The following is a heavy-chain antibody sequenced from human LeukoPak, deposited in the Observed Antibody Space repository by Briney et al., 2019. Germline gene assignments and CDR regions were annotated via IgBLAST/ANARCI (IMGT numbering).Heavy chain of an antibody. D-gene: IGHD6-13*01. CDR1: GGSISSSSYY. Sequence: SETLSLTCTVSGGSISSSSYYWSWIRQPPGKGLEWIGYIYYSGSTNYNPSLKSRVTISVDTSKNQFSLKLSSVTAADTAAYYCAGRGSSSYFDYWGQGTLVTVSS. CDR3: AGRGSSSYFDY. V-gene: IGHV4-61*05. J-gene: IGHJ4*02. CDR2: IYYSGST.